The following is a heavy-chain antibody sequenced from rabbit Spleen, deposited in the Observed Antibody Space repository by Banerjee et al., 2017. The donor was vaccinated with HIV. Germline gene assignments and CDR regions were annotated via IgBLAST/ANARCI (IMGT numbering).Heavy chain of an antibody. CDR2: IDTNDGDT. D-gene: IGHD5-1*01. V-gene: IGHV1S40*01. Sequence: QSLEESGGDLVKPGGTLTLTCTVSGFSFSSNWICWVRQAPGKGLEWIACIDTNDGDTDYANWPKGRFTISKTSSTTVTLQMTSLTAADTATYFCARAGEGGDGYLNLWGPGTLVTVS. CDR1: GFSFSSNW. CDR3: ARAGEGGDGYLNL. J-gene: IGHJ4*01.